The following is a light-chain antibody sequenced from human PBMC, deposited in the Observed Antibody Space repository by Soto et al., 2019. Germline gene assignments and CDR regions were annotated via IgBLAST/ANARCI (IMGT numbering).Light chain of an antibody. V-gene: IGLV2-14*03. Sequence: QSVLTQPASVSGSPGQSINISCTGTSSDVGGYKYVSWYQHHPGKAPKLIIYDVSNRPSGVSNSFSGSKSGNTASLTISGLQPEDEADYYCSSYTTSNTRQIVFGTGTKVTVL. CDR3: SSYTTSNTRQIV. CDR2: DVS. CDR1: SSDVGGYKY. J-gene: IGLJ1*01.